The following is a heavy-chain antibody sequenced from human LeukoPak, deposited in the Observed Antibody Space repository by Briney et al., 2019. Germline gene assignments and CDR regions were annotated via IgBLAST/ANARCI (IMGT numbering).Heavy chain of an antibody. D-gene: IGHD3-22*01. CDR3: AREGRAYYDSSGYHDAFDI. J-gene: IGHJ3*02. V-gene: IGHV3-11*04. CDR2: ISSSGSTI. CDR1: GFTFSDYY. Sequence: GGSLRLSCAASGFTFSDYYMSWIRQAPGKGLEWVSYISSSGSTIYYADSVKGRFTISRDNAKNSLYLQMNSLRAEDTAVYYCAREGRAYYDSSGYHDAFDIWGQGIMVTVSS.